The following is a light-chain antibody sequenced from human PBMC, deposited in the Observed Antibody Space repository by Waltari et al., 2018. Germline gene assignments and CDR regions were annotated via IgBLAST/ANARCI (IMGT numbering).Light chain of an antibody. CDR3: QQYYTSPCT. CDR1: QSLLYRSNNKNN. Sequence: DIVMTQSPDSLAVSLGERATINCKSSQSLLYRSNNKNNLAWYQQKPGQPPKLLIYWASTRESGVPDRVSGSGSGTDFTLTISSLQAEDVAVYYCQQYYTSPCTFGPGTKVDIK. CDR2: WAS. J-gene: IGKJ3*01. V-gene: IGKV4-1*01.